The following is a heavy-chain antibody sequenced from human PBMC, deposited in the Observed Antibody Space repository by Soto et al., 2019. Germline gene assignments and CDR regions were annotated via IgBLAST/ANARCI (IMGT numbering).Heavy chain of an antibody. V-gene: IGHV1-24*01. Sequence: ASVKVSCKVSGYTLTELSMHWVRQAPGKGLAWMGGFDPEDGETIYAQKSQGRVTMTEDTSTDTAYMELSSLRSEDTAVYYCATGGDYYDSSGHDSYYYYYRMDVWGQGTTVTVSS. CDR1: GYTLTELS. CDR2: FDPEDGET. CDR3: ATGGDYYDSSGHDSYYYYYRMDV. D-gene: IGHD3-22*01. J-gene: IGHJ6*02.